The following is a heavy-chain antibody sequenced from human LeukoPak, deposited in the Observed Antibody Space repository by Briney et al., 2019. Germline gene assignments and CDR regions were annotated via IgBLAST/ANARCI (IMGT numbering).Heavy chain of an antibody. Sequence: GGSLRLSCAASGFIFSDHHMDWVRQAPGEGLEWIGRMRNKARNHTTEYAASVEGRFIISRDDSKNSLYLQMNSLKTEDTAVYYCGRSPIGVAPLDYWGQGTLVTVSS. D-gene: IGHD6-19*01. CDR3: GRSPIGVAPLDY. V-gene: IGHV3-72*01. CDR2: MRNKARNHTT. CDR1: GFIFSDHH. J-gene: IGHJ4*02.